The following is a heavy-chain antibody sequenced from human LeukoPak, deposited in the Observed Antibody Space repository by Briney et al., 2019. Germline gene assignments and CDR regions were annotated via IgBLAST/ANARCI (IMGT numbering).Heavy chain of an antibody. CDR1: GASINSNEYY. D-gene: IGHD3-10*01. Sequence: SETLSLTCTVSGASINSNEYYWSWVRQPAGKGLEWIGRSYFTGRTNYNPSLKSRVTISVDTSKNQFSLKLSSVTAADTAVYYCARRGGSGSYYFDYWGQGTLVTVSS. V-gene: IGHV4-39*07. J-gene: IGHJ4*02. CDR2: SYFTGRT. CDR3: ARRGGSGSYYFDY.